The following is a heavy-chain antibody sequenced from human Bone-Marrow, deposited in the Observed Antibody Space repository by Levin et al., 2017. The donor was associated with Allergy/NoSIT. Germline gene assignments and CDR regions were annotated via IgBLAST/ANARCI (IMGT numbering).Heavy chain of an antibody. CDR1: GYTFTSYG. CDR2: ISAYNGNT. D-gene: IGHD2-15*01. J-gene: IGHJ6*02. Sequence: GESLKISCKASGYTFTSYGISWVRQAPGQGLEWMGWISAYNGNTNYAQKLQGRVTMTTDTSTSTAYMELRSLRSDDTAVYYCARACSGGSCYSYYYYYYGMDVWGQGTTVTVSS. CDR3: ARACSGGSCYSYYYYYYGMDV. V-gene: IGHV1-18*01.